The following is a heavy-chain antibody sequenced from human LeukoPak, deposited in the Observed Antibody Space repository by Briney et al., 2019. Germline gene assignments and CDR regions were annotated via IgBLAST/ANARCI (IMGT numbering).Heavy chain of an antibody. D-gene: IGHD3-3*02. V-gene: IGHV4-30-2*03. CDR3: VSLDY. J-gene: IGHJ4*02. CDR1: GGSISSGGYS. Sequence: SETLSLTCAVSGGSISSGGYSWSWIRQPPGKGLEWIGSIYYSGSTYYNPSLKSRVTISVDTSKNQFSLKLSSVTAADTAVYYCVSLDYWGQGTLVTVSS. CDR2: IYYSGST.